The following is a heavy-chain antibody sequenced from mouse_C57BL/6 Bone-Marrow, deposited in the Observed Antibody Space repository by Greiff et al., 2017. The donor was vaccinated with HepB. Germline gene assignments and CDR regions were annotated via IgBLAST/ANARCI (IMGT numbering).Heavy chain of an antibody. J-gene: IGHJ2*01. CDR2: IYPRSGNT. V-gene: IGHV1-81*01. CDR1: GYTFTSYG. Sequence: VMLVESGAELARPGASVKLSCKASGYTFTSYGISWVKQRTGQGLEWIGEIYPRSGNTYYNEKFKGKATLTADKSSSTAYMELRSLTSEDSAVYFCARERWLRRVDFGGRGTTLTVTS. D-gene: IGHD2-2*01. CDR3: ARERWLRRVDF.